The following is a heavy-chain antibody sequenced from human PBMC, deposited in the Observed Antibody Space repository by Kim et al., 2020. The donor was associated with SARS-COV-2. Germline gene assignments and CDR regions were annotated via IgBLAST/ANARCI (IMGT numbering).Heavy chain of an antibody. D-gene: IGHD3-10*01. CDR3: AKDIFPFAERVPLWFDP. Sequence: GGSLRLSCAASGFTFGDYAMHWVRQAPGKGLEWVSGISWNSGSIGYADSVKGRFTISRDNAKNSLYLQMNSLRAEDTALYYCAKDIFPFAERVPLWFDPWGQGTLVTVSS. CDR2: ISWNSGSI. J-gene: IGHJ5*02. V-gene: IGHV3-9*01. CDR1: GFTFGDYA.